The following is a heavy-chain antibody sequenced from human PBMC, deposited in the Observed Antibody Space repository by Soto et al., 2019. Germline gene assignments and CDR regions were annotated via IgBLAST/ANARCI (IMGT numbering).Heavy chain of an antibody. J-gene: IGHJ6*02. CDR1: GFTFSSYA. CDR2: ISGSGGST. CDR3: YPESITMVRGVIITNYYYYGMDV. D-gene: IGHD3-10*01. V-gene: IGHV3-23*01. Sequence: GSLRLACAASGFTFSSYAMSWVRQAPGKGLEWVSAISGSGGSTYYADSVKGRFTISRDNSKNTLYLQMNSLRAEDAAVYYCYPESITMVRGVIITNYYYYGMDVWGQGTTVTVSS.